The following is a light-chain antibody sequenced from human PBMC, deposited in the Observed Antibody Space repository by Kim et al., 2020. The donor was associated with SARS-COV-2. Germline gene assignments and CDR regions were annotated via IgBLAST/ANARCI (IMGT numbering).Light chain of an antibody. CDR2: AAS. CDR1: QAISHY. Sequence: APVGDRVTITCRASQAISHYLAWYQQKPGKVPKLLIYAASTLHSGVPSRFSGSGSGTDFTLTISSLQPEDFATYYCQKYNSAPWTFGQGTKAEVK. CDR3: QKYNSAPWT. J-gene: IGKJ1*01. V-gene: IGKV1-27*01.